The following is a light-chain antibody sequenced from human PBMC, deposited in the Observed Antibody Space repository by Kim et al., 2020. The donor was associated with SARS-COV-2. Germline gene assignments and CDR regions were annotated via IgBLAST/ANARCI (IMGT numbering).Light chain of an antibody. CDR3: QSYDSSNWV. Sequence: LTQPHSVSESPGKTVTISCTGSSGSIASNYVQWYQQRPGSAPTPVIYEDNQRPSGVPDRFSGSIDSSSNSASLTISGLKTEDEADYYCQSYDSSNWVFGGGTQLTVL. CDR1: SGSIASNY. V-gene: IGLV6-57*02. J-gene: IGLJ3*02. CDR2: EDN.